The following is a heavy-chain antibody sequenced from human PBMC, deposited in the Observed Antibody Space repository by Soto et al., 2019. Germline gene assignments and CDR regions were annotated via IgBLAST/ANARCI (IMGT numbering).Heavy chain of an antibody. J-gene: IGHJ4*02. D-gene: IGHD1-1*01. Sequence: SETLSLTCAVYGGSFSGYYWSWIRQPPGKGLEWIGEINHSGSTNYNPSLKSRVTISVDTSKNQFSLKLSSVTAADTAVYYCAILWNNFDYWGQGTLVTVSS. CDR2: INHSGST. CDR3: AILWNNFDY. V-gene: IGHV4-34*01. CDR1: GGSFSGYY.